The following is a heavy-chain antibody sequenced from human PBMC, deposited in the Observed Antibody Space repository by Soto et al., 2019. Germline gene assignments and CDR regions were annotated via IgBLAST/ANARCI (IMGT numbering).Heavy chain of an antibody. CDR1: GYTFTSYA. Sequence: QVPLVQSGAEVKKPGASVKVSCKASGYTFTSYAMHWVRQAPGQRLEWMGWINAGNGNTKYSQKFQGRVTITRDTSASTAYMELSSLRSEDTAVYYCARDLITSYNWFDPWGQGTLVTVSS. V-gene: IGHV1-3*01. CDR2: INAGNGNT. D-gene: IGHD3-10*01. J-gene: IGHJ5*02. CDR3: ARDLITSYNWFDP.